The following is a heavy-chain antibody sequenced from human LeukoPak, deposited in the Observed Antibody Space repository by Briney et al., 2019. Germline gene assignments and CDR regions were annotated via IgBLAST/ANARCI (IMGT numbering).Heavy chain of an antibody. CDR3: ARQYGSGSSLDY. CDR1: GGSFSGYY. CDR2: INHSGST. J-gene: IGHJ4*02. V-gene: IGHV4-34*01. Sequence: SETLSHTCAVYGGSFSGYYWSWIRQPPGKGLEWIGQINHSGSTNYNPSLKSRVTISVDTSKNQFSLKLSSVTAADTAVYYCARQYGSGSSLDYWGQGTLVTVSS. D-gene: IGHD3-10*01.